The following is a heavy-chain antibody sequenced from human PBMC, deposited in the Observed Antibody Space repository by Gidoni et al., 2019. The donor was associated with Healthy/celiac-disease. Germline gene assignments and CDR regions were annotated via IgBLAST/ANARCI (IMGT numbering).Heavy chain of an antibody. CDR1: GFTFSSYW. Sequence: EVQLVESGGGLVQPGGSLRLSCAASGFTFSSYWMSWVRQAPGKGLEWVANIKQDGSEKYYVDSVKGRFTISRDNAKNSLYLQMNSLRAEDTAVYYCARDPGLRSGWLVHIDWYFDLWGRGTLVTVSS. CDR3: ARDPGLRSGWLVHIDWYFDL. V-gene: IGHV3-7*01. CDR2: IKQDGSEK. D-gene: IGHD6-19*01. J-gene: IGHJ2*01.